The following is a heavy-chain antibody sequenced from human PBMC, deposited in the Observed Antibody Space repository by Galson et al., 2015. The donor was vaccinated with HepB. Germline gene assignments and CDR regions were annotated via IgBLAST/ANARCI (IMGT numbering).Heavy chain of an antibody. CDR1: GFTFSSYG. Sequence: SLRLSCAASGFTFSSYGMHWVRQAPGKGLEWVAVIWYDGSNKYYADSVKGRFTISRDNSKNTLYLQMNSLRAEDTAVYYCARGGGAPFIAARTHWGPSRVAEYFQHWGQGTLVTVSS. V-gene: IGHV3-33*01. CDR2: IWYDGSNK. J-gene: IGHJ1*01. CDR3: ARGGGAPFIAARTHWGPSRVAEYFQH. D-gene: IGHD6-6*01.